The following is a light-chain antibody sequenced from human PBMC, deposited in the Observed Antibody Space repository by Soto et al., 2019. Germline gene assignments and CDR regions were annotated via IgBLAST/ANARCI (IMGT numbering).Light chain of an antibody. V-gene: IGLV1-44*01. CDR1: CSNIGSNT. CDR3: AAWDDSLNGFYV. CDR2: SNN. Sequence: QSVLTQPPSASGTPGQRVTISCSGSCSNIGSNTVNWYQQLPGTAPKLLIYSNNQRPSGVPDRFSGSKSGTSASLAISGLQSEDEADYYCAAWDDSLNGFYVFGTGTKLTVL. J-gene: IGLJ1*01.